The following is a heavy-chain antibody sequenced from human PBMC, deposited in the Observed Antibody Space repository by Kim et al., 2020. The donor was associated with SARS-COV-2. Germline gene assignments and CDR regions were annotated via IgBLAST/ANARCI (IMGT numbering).Heavy chain of an antibody. CDR3: ARGRFAQRDYGDYRYFDL. J-gene: IGHJ2*01. CDR2: INHSGST. Sequence: SETLSLTCAVYGGSFSGYYWSWIRQPPGKGLEWIGEINHSGSTNYNPSLKSRVTISVDTSKNQFSLKLSSVTAADTAVYYCARGRFAQRDYGDYRYFDLWGRGTLVTVSS. V-gene: IGHV4-34*01. CDR1: GGSFSGYY. D-gene: IGHD4-17*01.